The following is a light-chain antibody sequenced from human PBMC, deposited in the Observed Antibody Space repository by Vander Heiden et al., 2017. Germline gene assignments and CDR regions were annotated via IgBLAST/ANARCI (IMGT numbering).Light chain of an antibody. V-gene: IGLV1-51*02. CDR1: SSNIGNNY. J-gene: IGLJ2*01. CDR2: ENN. CDR3: GTWESRLSAVV. Sequence: SVLAHPPPVSAAPGQKVTISCSGSSSNIGNNYASWYQQLPGTAPKLLIYENNKRSSGIPDRSSGSKSGTSATLGITGLQTGDEADYYCGTWESRLSAVVFGGGTKLTVL.